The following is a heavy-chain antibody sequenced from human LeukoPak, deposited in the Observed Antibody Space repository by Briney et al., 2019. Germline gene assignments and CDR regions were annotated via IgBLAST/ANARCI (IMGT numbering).Heavy chain of an antibody. Sequence: ASVKVSCKASGYTFTGYYMHWVRQAPGQGLEWMGWINPNSGGANYAQKFQGRVTMTRDTSISTAYMELSRLRSDDTAVYYCARGIRASCSSTTCRGWDYFDSWGQGTLVTVSS. CDR2: INPNSGGA. V-gene: IGHV1-2*02. CDR3: ARGIRASCSSTTCRGWDYFDS. J-gene: IGHJ4*02. D-gene: IGHD2-2*01. CDR1: GYTFTGYY.